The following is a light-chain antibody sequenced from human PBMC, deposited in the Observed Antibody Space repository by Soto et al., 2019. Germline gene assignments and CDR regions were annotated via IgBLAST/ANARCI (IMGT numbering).Light chain of an antibody. CDR1: QSLRSS. CDR3: QQYGSSPPWT. CDR2: GAS. J-gene: IGKJ1*01. V-gene: IGKV3-20*01. Sequence: MTQSPDTLSLTLGERATLSCRASQSLRSSLAWYQQKPGQAPRLLIYGASSRATGIPDRFSGSGSGTDFTLTISRLEHEDFAVDYCQQYGSSPPWTFGEGTKVDIK.